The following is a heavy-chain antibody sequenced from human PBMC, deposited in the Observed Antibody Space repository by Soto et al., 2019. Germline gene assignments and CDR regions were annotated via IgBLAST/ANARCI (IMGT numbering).Heavy chain of an antibody. Sequence: PGGSLRLSCADSEFSFSDYWMASVRQAPGKGQERVANLDQGGGEYHYVDFVKGRFTISRDNANNSLYLHMNSLRAEDTAVYYCAKRQVFYGYAPRPYYYYYMDVWGKGTTVTVSS. CDR2: LDQGGGEY. J-gene: IGHJ6*03. CDR3: AKRQVFYGYAPRPYYYYYMDV. CDR1: EFSFSDYW. D-gene: IGHD5-18*01. V-gene: IGHV3-7*02.